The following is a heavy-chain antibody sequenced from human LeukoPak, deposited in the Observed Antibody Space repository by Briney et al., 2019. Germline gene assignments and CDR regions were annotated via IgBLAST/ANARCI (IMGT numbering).Heavy chain of an antibody. CDR1: GFTFSSYA. D-gene: IGHD6-19*01. V-gene: IGHV3-30-3*01. CDR3: ARGPGYSSGWYVLSVDY. Sequence: PGGSLRLSCAASGFTFSSYAMHWVRQAPGKGLEWVAVISYDGSIKYYADSVKGRFTTSRDNSKNMLYLQMNSLSAEDMAVYYCARGPGYSSGWYVLSVDYWGQGTLVTVSS. J-gene: IGHJ4*02. CDR2: ISYDGSIK.